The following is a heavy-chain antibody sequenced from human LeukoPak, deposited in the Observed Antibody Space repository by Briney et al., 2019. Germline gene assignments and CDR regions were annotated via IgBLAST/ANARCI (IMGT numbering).Heavy chain of an antibody. Sequence: SETLSLTCTVSGGSISSSSYYWGWIRQPPGKGLEWIGSIYHSGSTYYNPSLKSRVTISVDTSKNQFSLKLSSVTAADTAVYYCARYSNGGHYYYYYYMDVWGKGTTVTVSS. CDR2: IYHSGST. D-gene: IGHD4-11*01. J-gene: IGHJ6*03. CDR1: GGSISSSSYY. CDR3: ARYSNGGHYYYYYYMDV. V-gene: IGHV4-39*07.